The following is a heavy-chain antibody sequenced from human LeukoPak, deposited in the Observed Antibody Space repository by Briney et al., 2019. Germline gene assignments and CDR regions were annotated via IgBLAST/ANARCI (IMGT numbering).Heavy chain of an antibody. V-gene: IGHV1-2*02. J-gene: IGHJ4*02. CDR1: GYTFTGYY. Sequence: ASVKVSCKASGYTFTGYYTHWVRQAPGQGLEWMGWINPNSGGANYVQKFEGRVTMTRDTSISTVFMELSTLRSDDTAVYYCARGSNYFEYWGQGTLVTVTS. D-gene: IGHD2/OR15-2a*01. CDR3: ARGSNYFEY. CDR2: INPNSGGA.